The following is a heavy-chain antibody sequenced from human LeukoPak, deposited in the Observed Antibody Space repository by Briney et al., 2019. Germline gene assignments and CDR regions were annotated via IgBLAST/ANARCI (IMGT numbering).Heavy chain of an antibody. CDR3: ARDHYDGSGYYYFDY. J-gene: IGHJ4*02. V-gene: IGHV4-39*02. D-gene: IGHD3-22*01. CDR2: IYYSGST. Sequence: PSETLSLTCTVSGDSISSSSYYWGWIRQPPGKGLEWIASIYYSGSTYYNPSLKSRVTISVDTSKNQFSLKLSSVTAADTAVYYCARDHYDGSGYYYFDYWGQGTLVTVSS. CDR1: GDSISSSSYY.